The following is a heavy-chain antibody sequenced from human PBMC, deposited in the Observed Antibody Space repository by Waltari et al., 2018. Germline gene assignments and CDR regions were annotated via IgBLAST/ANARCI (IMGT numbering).Heavy chain of an antibody. D-gene: IGHD3-22*01. J-gene: IGHJ4*02. CDR2: INAGNGNT. CDR3: ARVTPYYYDSSGYYENYYFDY. V-gene: IGHV1-3*01. Sequence: QVQLVQSGAEVKKPGASVKVSCKASGYTFTSYAMHWVSQAPGQRLEWMGWINAGNGNTKYSQKFQGRVTITRDTSASTAYMELSSLRSEDTAVYYCARVTPYYYDSSGYYENYYFDYWGQGTLVTVSS. CDR1: GYTFTSYA.